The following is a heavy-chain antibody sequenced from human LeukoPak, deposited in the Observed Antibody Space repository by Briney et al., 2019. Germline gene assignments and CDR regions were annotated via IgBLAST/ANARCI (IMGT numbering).Heavy chain of an antibody. CDR3: VNLGYSD. V-gene: IGHV3-7*01. CDR1: GFSFSAAW. D-gene: IGHD5-12*01. Sequence: GSLRLSCEASGFSFSAAWMTWVRQAPGKGLEWVATIKNDGSDKYYVDSVKGRFTLSRDNAKNSVYLQMNSLRVEDTAVYYCVNLGYSDGGQGTLVTVSS. J-gene: IGHJ4*02. CDR2: IKNDGSDK.